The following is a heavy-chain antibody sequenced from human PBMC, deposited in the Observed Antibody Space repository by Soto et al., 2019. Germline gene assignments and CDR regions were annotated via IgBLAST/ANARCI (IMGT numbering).Heavy chain of an antibody. CDR3: ARLGGIAARLYNGMDV. Sequence: SSETLSLTCTVSGGSISSSSYYWGWIRQPPGKGLEWIGSIYYSGSTYYNPSLKSRVTISVDTSKNQFSLKLSSVTAADTAVYYCARLGGIAARLYNGMDVWGQGTTVTVSS. J-gene: IGHJ6*02. CDR1: GGSISSSSYY. V-gene: IGHV4-39*01. CDR2: IYYSGST. D-gene: IGHD6-6*01.